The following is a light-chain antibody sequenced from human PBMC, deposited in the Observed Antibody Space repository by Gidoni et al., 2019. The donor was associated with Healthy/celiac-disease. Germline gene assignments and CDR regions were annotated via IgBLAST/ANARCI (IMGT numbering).Light chain of an antibody. CDR3: NSRDSSDNVV. CDR2: GKN. CDR1: SLRSYY. V-gene: IGLV3-19*01. Sequence: SSELTQDPAVSVALGQTVRITCQGDSLRSYYANWYQQKPGQAPVLVIYGKNNRPSGIPDRFSGSSSGNTASLTITGAQAEDEADYYCNSRDSSDNVVFGGGTKLTVL. J-gene: IGLJ2*01.